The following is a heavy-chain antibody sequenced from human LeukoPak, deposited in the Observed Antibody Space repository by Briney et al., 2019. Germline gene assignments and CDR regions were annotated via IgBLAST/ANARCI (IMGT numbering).Heavy chain of an antibody. CDR1: GGSISSYY. V-gene: IGHV4-59*08. Sequence: TSETLSLTCTVSGGSISSYYWSWIRQPPGKGLEWIGYIYYSGSTNYNPSLKSRVTISVDTSKNQFSLKLSSVTAADTAVYYCARQAPFLKSAFDIWGQGTMVTVSS. J-gene: IGHJ3*02. CDR2: IYYSGST. D-gene: IGHD2-21*01. CDR3: ARQAPFLKSAFDI.